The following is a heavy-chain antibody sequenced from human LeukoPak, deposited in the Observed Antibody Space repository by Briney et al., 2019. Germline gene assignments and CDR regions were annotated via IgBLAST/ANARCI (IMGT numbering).Heavy chain of an antibody. V-gene: IGHV3-23*01. CDR1: GFTFSSYA. Sequence: GGSLRLSCAASGFTFSSYAMSWVRQAPGKGLEWVSAISGSGGSTYYADSVKGRFTISRDNSKNTLYLQMNSLRAEDTAVYYCARGSPLYCGGDCFDYWGQGTLVTVSS. CDR3: ARGSPLYCGGDCFDY. D-gene: IGHD2-21*02. J-gene: IGHJ4*02. CDR2: ISGSGGST.